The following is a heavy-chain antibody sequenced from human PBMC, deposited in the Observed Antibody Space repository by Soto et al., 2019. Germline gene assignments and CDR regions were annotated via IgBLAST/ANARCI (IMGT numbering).Heavy chain of an antibody. CDR3: ARGGPPDY. CDR1: GGSINSGGYY. CDR2: IYYSGRT. V-gene: IGHV4-31*02. J-gene: IGHJ4*02. Sequence: PSETVSLTXTVSGGSINSGGYYWSWIRQHPGKGLEWIGYIYYSGRTYYNPSLKSRVVISVDSSRNQFSLKLSSLTAADTAVYYCARGGPPDYWGQGTLVTVSS.